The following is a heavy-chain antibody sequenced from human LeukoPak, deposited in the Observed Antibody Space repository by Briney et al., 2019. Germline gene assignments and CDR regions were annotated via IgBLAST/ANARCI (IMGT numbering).Heavy chain of an antibody. CDR1: GGTFSSYA. CDR3: ARGYYYDSSGYYTPVYYFDY. J-gene: IGHJ4*02. CDR2: IIPIFGTA. D-gene: IGHD3-22*01. V-gene: IGHV1-69*05. Sequence: SVKVSCKASGGTFSSYAISWVRQAPGQGLEWMGRIIPIFGTANYAQKFQGRVTITTDESTSTAYMELSSLRSEDTAVHYCARGYYYDSSGYYTPVYYFDYWGQGTPVTVSS.